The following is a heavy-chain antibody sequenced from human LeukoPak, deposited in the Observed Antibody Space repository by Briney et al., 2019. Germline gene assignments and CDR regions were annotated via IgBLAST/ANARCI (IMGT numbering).Heavy chain of an antibody. CDR1: GGSISSSSYY. D-gene: IGHD6-19*01. Sequence: SETLSLTCTVSGGSISSSSYYWGWIRQPPGKGLEWIGSIYYSGSTYYNPSLKSRVTISVDTSKNQFSLKLSSVTAADTAVYYCAKHVRTSVWFFDSWGQGTLVTVSS. CDR3: AKHVRTSVWFFDS. CDR2: IYYSGST. J-gene: IGHJ4*02. V-gene: IGHV4-39*01.